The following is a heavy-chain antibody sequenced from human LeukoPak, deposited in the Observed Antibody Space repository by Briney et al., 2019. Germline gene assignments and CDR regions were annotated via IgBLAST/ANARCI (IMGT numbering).Heavy chain of an antibody. CDR3: ARGGENYCSSTSCLFDY. J-gene: IGHJ4*02. V-gene: IGHV1-18*01. CDR2: ISAYNGNT. Sequence: GGSLRLSCAASGFTFSRYWMSWVRQAPGQGLEWMGWISAYNGNTNYAQKLQGRVTMTTDTSTSTAYMELRSLRSDDTAVYYCARGGENYCSSTSCLFDYWGQGTLVTVSS. CDR1: GFTFSRYW. D-gene: IGHD2-2*01.